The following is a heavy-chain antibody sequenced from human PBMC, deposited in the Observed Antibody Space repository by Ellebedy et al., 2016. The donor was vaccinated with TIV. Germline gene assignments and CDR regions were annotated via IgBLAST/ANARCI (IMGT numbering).Heavy chain of an antibody. Sequence: AASVKVSCKASGYTFTGSYIHWVRQAPGQGLEWMGWISPQSGGFYHAHKFQGRVTVTRDTSISTAYMELSSLRSEDTAVYYCARAGRVTMVRGVIAPWGQGTLVTVSS. CDR1: GYTFTGSY. CDR3: ARAGRVTMVRGVIAP. V-gene: IGHV1-2*02. D-gene: IGHD3-10*01. CDR2: ISPQSGGF. J-gene: IGHJ5*02.